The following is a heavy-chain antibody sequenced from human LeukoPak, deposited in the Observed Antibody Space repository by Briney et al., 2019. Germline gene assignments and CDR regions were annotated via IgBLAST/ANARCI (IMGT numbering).Heavy chain of an antibody. CDR3: ARVNYGSGSYFDSGSFDY. CDR1: GYTFTGYY. Sequence: ASVNVSCKASGYTFTGYYMHWVRQAPGQGLEWMGRINPNSGGTNYAQKFQGRVTMTRDTSISTAYMELSRLRSDDTAVYYCARVNYGSGSYFDSGSFDYWGQGTLVTVSS. V-gene: IGHV1-2*06. CDR2: INPNSGGT. D-gene: IGHD3-10*01. J-gene: IGHJ4*02.